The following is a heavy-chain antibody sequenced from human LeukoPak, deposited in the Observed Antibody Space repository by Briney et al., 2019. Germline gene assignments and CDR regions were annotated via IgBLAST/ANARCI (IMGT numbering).Heavy chain of an antibody. V-gene: IGHV3-73*01. D-gene: IGHD1-26*01. Sequence: PGGSLRLSCAVSGFTFSGSAIHWVRQASGRGLEWVGRIRSKTNDYATAYAASVRGRFTVSRDDSENTAYPQMNSLKTEDTAVYYCTSDPRHYSGSYGYWGQGTLVTVSS. J-gene: IGHJ4*02. CDR2: IRSKTNDYAT. CDR3: TSDPRHYSGSYGY. CDR1: GFTFSGSA.